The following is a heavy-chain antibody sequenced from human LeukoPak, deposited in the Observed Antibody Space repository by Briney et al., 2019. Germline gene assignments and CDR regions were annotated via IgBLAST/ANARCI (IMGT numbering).Heavy chain of an antibody. D-gene: IGHD2-8*01. Sequence: SETLSLTCTVSGGSISSGDYYWGWIRQPPGKGLEWIGYISYSGTTYYNPSLKSRVTISVDTSKNQFSLKLSSVTAADTAVYYCARHAVLVYPNWFDPWGQGTLVTVSS. CDR2: ISYSGTT. CDR1: GGSISSGDYY. J-gene: IGHJ5*02. CDR3: ARHAVLVYPNWFDP. V-gene: IGHV4-39*01.